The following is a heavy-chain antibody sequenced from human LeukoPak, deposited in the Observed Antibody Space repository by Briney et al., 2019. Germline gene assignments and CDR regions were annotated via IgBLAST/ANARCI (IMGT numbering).Heavy chain of an antibody. J-gene: IGHJ4*02. CDR2: INHTAEMI. CDR3: ARDHDWAFDL. CDR1: GFPFGSYV. Sequence: SGGSLRLSCEGSGFPFGSYVMSWVRQAPGKGLEWIAYINHTAEMIFYPELVKGRFTISRDNPKKSLYLQMNALRYEDTAIYYCARDHDWAFDLWGQGTLVTVSS. V-gene: IGHV3-48*02. D-gene: IGHD3-9*01.